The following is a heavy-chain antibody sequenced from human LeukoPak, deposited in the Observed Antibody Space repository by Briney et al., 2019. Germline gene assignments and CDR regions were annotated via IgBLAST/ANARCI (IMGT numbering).Heavy chain of an antibody. J-gene: IGHJ6*02. V-gene: IGHV3-30-3*01. Sequence: GGSLRLSCAASGFTFSSYAMHWVRQAPGKGLEWVAVISYDGSNKYYADSVKGRFTISRDNSKNTLYLQMNSLRAEDTAVYYCARDFYGSGSRAYLMDVWGQGTTVTVSS. CDR3: ARDFYGSGSRAYLMDV. CDR2: ISYDGSNK. CDR1: GFTFSSYA. D-gene: IGHD3-10*01.